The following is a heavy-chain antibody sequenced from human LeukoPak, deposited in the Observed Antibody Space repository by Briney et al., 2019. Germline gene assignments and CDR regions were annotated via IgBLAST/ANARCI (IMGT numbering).Heavy chain of an antibody. Sequence: KSSETLSLTCTVSGGSISSYYWSWIRQPPGKGLEWIGYIYYSGSTNYNPSLKSRVTISVDTSKNQFSLKLSSVTAADTAVYYCARDRWDTAMVTDYYYYGMDVWGQGTTVTVS. CDR2: IYYSGST. V-gene: IGHV4-59*01. J-gene: IGHJ6*02. D-gene: IGHD5-18*01. CDR3: ARDRWDTAMVTDYYYYGMDV. CDR1: GGSISSYY.